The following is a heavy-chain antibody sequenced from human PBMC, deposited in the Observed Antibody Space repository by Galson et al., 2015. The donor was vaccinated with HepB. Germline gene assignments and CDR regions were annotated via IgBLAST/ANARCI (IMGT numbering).Heavy chain of an antibody. V-gene: IGHV3-23*01. Sequence: SLRLSCAASGFTFSTYAMSWVRQAPGKGLEWVSAISGSGDKTYHADSVKGRFTISRDNSKNTLYLQMNSLRAEDTAIYYCAKDHWEVTCFDYWGQGILVTVSS. D-gene: IGHD2-21*02. CDR2: ISGSGDKT. CDR1: GFTFSTYA. CDR3: AKDHWEVTCFDY. J-gene: IGHJ4*02.